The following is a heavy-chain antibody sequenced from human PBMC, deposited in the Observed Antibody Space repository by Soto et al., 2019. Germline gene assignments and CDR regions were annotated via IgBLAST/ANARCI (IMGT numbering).Heavy chain of an antibody. V-gene: IGHV4-31*03. CDR2: IYYSGGT. D-gene: IGHD5-12*01. Sequence: QVQLQESGPGLVKPSQTLSLTCTVSGGSISRGGYYWSWIRQHPGKGLEWIGYIYYSGGTYYNPSLKSRVSISVDTSENQSSLRLSSVTAADTAVYYCARKDSGYADYMDVWGKGTTVTVSS. J-gene: IGHJ6*03. CDR1: GGSISRGGYY. CDR3: ARKDSGYADYMDV.